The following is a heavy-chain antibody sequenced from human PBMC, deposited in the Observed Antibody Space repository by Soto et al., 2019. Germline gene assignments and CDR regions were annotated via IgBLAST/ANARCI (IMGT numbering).Heavy chain of an antibody. Sequence: GGSLRLSCAASGFTFSSYSMNWVRQAPGKGLEWVSSISSSSSYIYYADSVKGRFTISRDNAKKSLYLQMNSLRAEDTAVYYCSRTTVERPQPTYYYYYYMDVWGKGTTVTVSS. CDR2: ISSSSSYI. D-gene: IGHD4-4*01. V-gene: IGHV3-21*01. J-gene: IGHJ6*03. CDR1: GFTFSSYS. CDR3: SRTTVERPQPTYYYYYYMDV.